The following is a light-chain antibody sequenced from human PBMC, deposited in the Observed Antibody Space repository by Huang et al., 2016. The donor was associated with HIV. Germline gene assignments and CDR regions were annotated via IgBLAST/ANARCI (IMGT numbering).Light chain of an antibody. CDR2: AAS. V-gene: IGKV1-27*01. CDR3: QKYDSAPLT. J-gene: IGKJ4*01. CDR1: QGISNS. Sequence: DIQMTQSPSSLSASVGDRVTITCRASQGISNSVAWYQQKPGKVPRLRIYAASTLQSGVPSRFSGSRSGRDFSLTIGSLQPEDVATYYCQKYDSAPLTFGGGTKVEI.